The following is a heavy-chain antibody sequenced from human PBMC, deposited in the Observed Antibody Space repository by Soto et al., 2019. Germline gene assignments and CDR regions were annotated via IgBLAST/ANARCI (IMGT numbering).Heavy chain of an antibody. CDR2: ISGGSAVT. Sequence: GGSLRLSCAASGFTFSSYAMSWVRQAPGKGLEWVSVISGGSAVTDYADSVKGRFTISRDNSKNTLYLQMNSLRAEDTAVYYCVKDRPGTTQYSIDYWGQGTLVTVSS. J-gene: IGHJ4*02. D-gene: IGHD1-7*01. CDR3: VKDRPGTTQYSIDY. V-gene: IGHV3-23*01. CDR1: GFTFSSYA.